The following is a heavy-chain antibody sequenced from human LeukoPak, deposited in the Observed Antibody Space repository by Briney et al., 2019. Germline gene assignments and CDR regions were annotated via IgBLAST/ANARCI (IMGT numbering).Heavy chain of an antibody. D-gene: IGHD5-12*01. CDR2: IIPILGIA. CDR1: GGTFSSYA. J-gene: IGHJ5*02. Sequence: SVKVSCKASGGTFSSYAISWVRQAPGQGLEWMGRIIPILGIANYAQKFQGRVTITADKSTSTAYMELSSLRSEDTAVYYCARGGGYSGYDYPNWFDPWGQGTLVTVSS. V-gene: IGHV1-69*04. CDR3: ARGGGYSGYDYPNWFDP.